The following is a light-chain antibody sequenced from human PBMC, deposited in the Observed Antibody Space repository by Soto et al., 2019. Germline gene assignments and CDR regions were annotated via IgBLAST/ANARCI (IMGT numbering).Light chain of an antibody. CDR3: QQSYGTPRT. CDR1: QTISNY. CDR2: AAS. J-gene: IGKJ1*01. Sequence: DIQMTQSPSSLSASVGDRVTITCRASQTISNYLNWFRQRPGKAPKLLIYAASSLQSGVPSRFSGSGSGTDFTLTISSLQPEDFATYYCQQSYGTPRTFGQGTKVDIK. V-gene: IGKV1-39*01.